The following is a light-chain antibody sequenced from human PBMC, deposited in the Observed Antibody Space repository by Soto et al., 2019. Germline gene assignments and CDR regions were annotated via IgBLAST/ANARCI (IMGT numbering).Light chain of an antibody. J-gene: IGKJ1*01. Sequence: EIVLTQSPATLSLSAGERATLSGRASQSVSSYLAWYQQKPGQAPTLLTYDASTRATGIPARFSASGSGTEFTLTISSLQSEDFAVYYCQQYNNWTPWTFGQGTKVDI. V-gene: IGKV3-15*01. CDR3: QQYNNWTPWT. CDR2: DAS. CDR1: QSVSSY.